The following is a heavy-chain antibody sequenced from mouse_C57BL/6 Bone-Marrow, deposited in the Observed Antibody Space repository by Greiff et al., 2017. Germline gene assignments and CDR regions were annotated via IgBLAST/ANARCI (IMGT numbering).Heavy chain of an antibody. V-gene: IGHV1-54*01. CDR2: INPGSGGT. J-gene: IGHJ2*01. Sequence: QVQLKQSGAELVRPGTSVKVSCKASGYAFTNYLIEWVKQRPGQGLEWIGVINPGSGGTNYNEKFKGKATLTADKSSSTAYMQLSSLTSEDSAVYFCARGNYYGSTSYYFDYWGQGTTLTVSS. CDR1: GYAFTNYL. CDR3: ARGNYYGSTSYYFDY. D-gene: IGHD1-1*01.